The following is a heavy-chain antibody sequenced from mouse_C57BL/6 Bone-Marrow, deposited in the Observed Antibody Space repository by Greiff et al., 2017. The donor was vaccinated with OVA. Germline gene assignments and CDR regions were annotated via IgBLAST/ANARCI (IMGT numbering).Heavy chain of an antibody. V-gene: IGHV5-9*01. J-gene: IGHJ1*03. CDR1: GFTFSSYT. Sequence: DVQLVESGGGLVKPGGSLKLSCAASGFTFSSYTMSWVRQTPEKRLEWVATISGGGGNTYYPDSVKGRFTISRDNAKNTLYLQMSSLRSEDTALYYCARPIYYGSSFWYFDVWGTGTTVTVSS. CDR2: ISGGGGNT. CDR3: ARPIYYGSSFWYFDV. D-gene: IGHD1-1*01.